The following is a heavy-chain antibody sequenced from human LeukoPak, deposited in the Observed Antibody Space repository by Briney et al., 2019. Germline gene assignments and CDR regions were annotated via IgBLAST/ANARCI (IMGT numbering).Heavy chain of an antibody. V-gene: IGHV3-21*01. D-gene: IGHD1-26*01. Sequence: GGSLRLSCAASGFTFSSYSMNWVRQAPGKGLEWVSSISSSSSYIYYADSVKGRFTISRDNAKNSLYLQMNSLRAEDTAVYYCAREEHSGSYYFDYWGQGTLVTVSP. CDR3: AREEHSGSYYFDY. CDR1: GFTFSSYS. J-gene: IGHJ4*02. CDR2: ISSSSSYI.